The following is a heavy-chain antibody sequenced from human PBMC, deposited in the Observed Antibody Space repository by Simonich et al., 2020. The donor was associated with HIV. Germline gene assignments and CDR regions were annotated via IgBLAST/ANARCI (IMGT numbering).Heavy chain of an antibody. Sequence: QVQLQQWGAGLLKPSETLSLTSAVYGGSFSGYYWSWIRQPPGKGLEWIGEINHSGSTNYNPSLKSRVTISVDTSKNQFSLKLSSVTAADTAVYYCARLTAGGLGEYFQHWGQGTLVTVSS. CDR1: GGSFSGYY. D-gene: IGHD6-13*01. J-gene: IGHJ1*01. CDR2: INHSGST. V-gene: IGHV4-34*01. CDR3: ARLTAGGLGEYFQH.